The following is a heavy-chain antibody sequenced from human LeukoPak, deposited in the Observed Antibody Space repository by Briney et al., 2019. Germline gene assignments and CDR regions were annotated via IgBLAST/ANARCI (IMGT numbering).Heavy chain of an antibody. CDR1: GYTFTSYG. CDR2: ISAYNGNT. Sequence: ASVKVSCKASGYTFTSYGISWVRQAPGQGLEWMGWISAYNGNTNYARKLQGRVTMTTDTSTSTAYMELRSLRSDDTAVYYCARVRRLVHGYYYYYGMDVWGQGTTVTVSS. V-gene: IGHV1-18*01. J-gene: IGHJ6*02. CDR3: ARVRRLVHGYYYYYGMDV. D-gene: IGHD6-19*01.